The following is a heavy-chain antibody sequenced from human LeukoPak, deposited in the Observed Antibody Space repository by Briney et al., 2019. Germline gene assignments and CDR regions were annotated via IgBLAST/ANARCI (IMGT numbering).Heavy chain of an antibody. J-gene: IGHJ4*02. D-gene: IGHD1-26*01. CDR1: GYTFTSYY. Sequence: ASVKVSCKACGYTFTSYYMHWVRQAPGQGLEWMGIINPSGGSTSYAQKFQGRVTMTRDTSTSTVYMELSSLRSEDTAVYYCARDTGLIVGANYYFDYWGQGTLVTVSS. CDR2: INPSGGST. CDR3: ARDTGLIVGANYYFDY. V-gene: IGHV1-46*01.